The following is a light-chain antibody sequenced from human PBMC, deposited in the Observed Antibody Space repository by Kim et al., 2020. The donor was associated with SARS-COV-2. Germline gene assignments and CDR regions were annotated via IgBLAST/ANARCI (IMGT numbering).Light chain of an antibody. J-gene: IGKJ2*01. V-gene: IGKV3-20*01. CDR1: QSVISTS. CDR3: HHYCRSPPMYT. CDR2: GAS. Sequence: PGERATLSGRASQSVISTSLAWYQQRPGQAPRLVIYGASSRATDIPDRFSGSGSGTDFTLTISRLEPEDSAMYYCHHYCRSPPMYTFGQGTKLEI.